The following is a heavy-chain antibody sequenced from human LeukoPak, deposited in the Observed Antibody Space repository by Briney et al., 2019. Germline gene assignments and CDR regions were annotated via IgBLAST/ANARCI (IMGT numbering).Heavy chain of an antibody. V-gene: IGHV3-53*01. J-gene: IGHJ4*02. CDR1: GFSVSDNS. CDR2: IYSGTT. D-gene: IGHD3-16*01. CDR3: ARRAGAYTHPYDY. Sequence: GGSLRLSCTVSGFSVSDNSMSWVRQAPGKGLEWVSFIYSGTTHYSDSVKGRFTISRDNSKNTLYLQMNSLRAEDTAVYYCARRAGAYTHPYDYWGQGTLVTVSS.